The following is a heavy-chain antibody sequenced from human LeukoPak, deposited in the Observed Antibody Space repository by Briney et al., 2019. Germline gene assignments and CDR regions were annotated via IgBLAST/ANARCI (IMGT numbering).Heavy chain of an antibody. CDR2: IYYRGST. D-gene: IGHD5-24*01. CDR3: ARPRRDGYIDAFDI. V-gene: IGHV4-39*02. CDR1: GGSISSSSYY. Sequence: SETLSLTCTVSGGSISSSSYYWGWIRQPPGKGLEWIGSIYYRGSTYYHPSLKSRLTVSVDTSKNHFFLKLSSVTAADTAVYYCARPRRDGYIDAFDIWGQGTMVTVSP. J-gene: IGHJ3*02.